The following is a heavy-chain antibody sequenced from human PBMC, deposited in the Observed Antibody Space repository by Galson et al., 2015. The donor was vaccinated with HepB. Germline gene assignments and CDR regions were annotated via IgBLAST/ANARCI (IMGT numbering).Heavy chain of an antibody. Sequence: SVKVSCKASGYTFTGYYMHWVRRAPGQGLEWMGRINPNSGGTNYAQKFQGRVTMTRDTSISTAYMELSRLRSDDTAVYYCATCLGGGSCPTNYWGQGTLVTVSS. CDR1: GYTFTGYY. CDR3: ATCLGGGSCPTNY. D-gene: IGHD2-15*01. J-gene: IGHJ4*02. V-gene: IGHV1-2*06. CDR2: INPNSGGT.